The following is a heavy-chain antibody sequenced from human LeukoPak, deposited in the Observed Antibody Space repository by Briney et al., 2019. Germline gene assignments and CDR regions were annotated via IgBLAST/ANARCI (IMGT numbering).Heavy chain of an antibody. CDR3: ASHGNYYDSSGYNYYFDY. CDR1: GVSISSYY. CDR2: IYYSGST. J-gene: IGHJ4*02. Sequence: PSETLSLTCTVSGVSISSYYWSWIRQPPGKGLEWIGNIYYSGSTKYNPSLKSRVTISVDTSKNHFSLKLSSVTAADTAVYYCASHGNYYDSSGYNYYFDYWGQGTLGTVSS. D-gene: IGHD3-22*01. V-gene: IGHV4-59*08.